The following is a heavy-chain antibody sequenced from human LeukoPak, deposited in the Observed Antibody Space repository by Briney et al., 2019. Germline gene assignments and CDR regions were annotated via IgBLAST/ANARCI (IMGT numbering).Heavy chain of an antibody. V-gene: IGHV3-66*01. D-gene: IGHD3-10*01. CDR3: ARGYGSGGEDY. CDR2: IYSGGST. Sequence: GSLRLSCAASEFSVGSNYMTWVRQAPGKGLEWVSLIYSGGSTYYADSVKGRFTISRDNSKNTLYLQMNSLRAEDTAVYYCARGYGSGGEDYWGQGTLVTVSS. J-gene: IGHJ4*02. CDR1: EFSVGSNY.